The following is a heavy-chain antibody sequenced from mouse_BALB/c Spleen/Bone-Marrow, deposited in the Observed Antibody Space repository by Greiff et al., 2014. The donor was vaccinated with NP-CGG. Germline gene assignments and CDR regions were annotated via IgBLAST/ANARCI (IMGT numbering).Heavy chain of an antibody. J-gene: IGHJ2*01. D-gene: IGHD4-1*01. CDR3: ARELGRGYYFDY. CDR2: IHPNSGNT. Sequence: QVQLKESGSVLVRPGASVKPSCKASGYTFTSSWMHWAKQRPGQGLEWIGEIHPNSGNTNYNEKFKGKATLTVDTSSSTAYVDLSSLTSEDSAVYYCARELGRGYYFDYWGQGTTLTVSS. CDR1: GYTFTSSW. V-gene: IGHV1S130*01.